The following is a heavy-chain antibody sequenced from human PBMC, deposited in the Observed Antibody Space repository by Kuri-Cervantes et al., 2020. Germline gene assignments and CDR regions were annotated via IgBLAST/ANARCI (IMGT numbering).Heavy chain of an antibody. CDR2: IYHSGST. Sequence: SETLSLTCAVSGGSISSGGYSWSWIRQPPGKGLEWIGYIYHSGSTYYNPSLKSRVTISVDRSKNQFSLKLSSVTAADTAVYYCARADPNDYGGISGFDYWGQGTLVTVSS. V-gene: IGHV4-30-2*01. D-gene: IGHD4-23*01. CDR3: ARADPNDYGGISGFDY. J-gene: IGHJ4*02. CDR1: GGSISSGGYS.